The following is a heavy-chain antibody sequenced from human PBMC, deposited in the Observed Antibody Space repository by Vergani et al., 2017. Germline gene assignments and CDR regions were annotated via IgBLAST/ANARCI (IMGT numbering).Heavy chain of an antibody. Sequence: QVQLQQWGAGLLKPSETLSLTCAVYGGSFSGYYWSWIRQPPGKGLEWFGEINHSGSTNYNPSLKSRVTISVATSKNQFSLKLSSVTAADTAVYYCARAPPPVVVPADIPPGPRRFDYWGQGTLVTVSS. CDR3: ARAPPPVVVPADIPPGPRRFDY. V-gene: IGHV4-34*01. J-gene: IGHJ4*02. CDR2: INHSGST. CDR1: GGSFSGYY. D-gene: IGHD2-2*01.